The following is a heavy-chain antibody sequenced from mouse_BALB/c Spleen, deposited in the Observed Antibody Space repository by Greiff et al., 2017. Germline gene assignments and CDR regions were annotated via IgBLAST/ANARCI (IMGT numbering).Heavy chain of an antibody. CDR3: AREVRSYAMDY. V-gene: IGHV1S56*01. CDR2: IYPGNVNT. CDR1: GYTFTSYY. Sequence: QVQLQQSGPELVKPGASVRISCKASGYTFTSYYIHWVKQRPGQGLEWIGWIYPGNVNTKYNEKFKGKATLTADKSSSTAYMQLSSLTSEDSAVYFCAREVRSYAMDYWGQGTSGTVSS. J-gene: IGHJ4*01. D-gene: IGHD2-5*01.